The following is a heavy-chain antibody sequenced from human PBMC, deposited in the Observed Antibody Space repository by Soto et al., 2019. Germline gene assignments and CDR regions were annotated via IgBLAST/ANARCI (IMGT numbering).Heavy chain of an antibody. CDR1: GYSFSNYY. Sequence: ASVKVSCKASGYSFSNYYMHWVRQAPGQGLEWMGLINPSGGGTVYTQNFQGRVTMTRDTSTSTVYMEMGSLTSEDTAVYYCARRVEVSLDYFDSWGQGTPVTVSS. J-gene: IGHJ4*02. D-gene: IGHD2-15*01. CDR2: INPSGGGT. CDR3: ARRVEVSLDYFDS. V-gene: IGHV1-46*01.